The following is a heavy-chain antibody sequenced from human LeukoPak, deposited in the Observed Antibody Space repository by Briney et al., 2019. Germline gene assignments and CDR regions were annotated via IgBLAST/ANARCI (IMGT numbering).Heavy chain of an antibody. Sequence: SETLSLTCTVSGDSIISGGYYWSWIRHRPGTGLEWIGYIYFSGNTDYSPSFRSRAAISLDTSKHQFSLKLSSVTAADTAVYYCARFGAIYDFWSGYYYNWFDPWGQGTLVTVSS. V-gene: IGHV4-31*03. CDR3: ARFGAIYDFWSGYYYNWFDP. J-gene: IGHJ5*02. CDR1: GDSIISGGYY. D-gene: IGHD3-3*01. CDR2: IYFSGNT.